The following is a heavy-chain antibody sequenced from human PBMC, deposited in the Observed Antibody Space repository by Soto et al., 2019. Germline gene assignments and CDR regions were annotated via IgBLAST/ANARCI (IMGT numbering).Heavy chain of an antibody. CDR2: IIPIFGTA. Sequence: QVQLVQSGAEVKKPGSSVKVSCKASGGTFSSYAISWVRQAPGHGIEWMGGIIPIFGTANYAKTFQGRVTITADESTSTAYMELSSMRSKDTAVYYCASFSSSSVRNWFDPWGQRTLVTVSA. CDR3: ASFSSSSVRNWFDP. D-gene: IGHD6-6*01. J-gene: IGHJ5*02. CDR1: GGTFSSYA. V-gene: IGHV1-69*01.